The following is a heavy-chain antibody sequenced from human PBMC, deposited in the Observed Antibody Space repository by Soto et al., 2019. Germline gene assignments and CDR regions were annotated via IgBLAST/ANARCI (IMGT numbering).Heavy chain of an antibody. CDR1: GGSISSGDYS. CDR3: VRGGNGNVFGF. CDR2: IYYSGST. V-gene: IGHV4-30-4*01. D-gene: IGHD1-1*01. J-gene: IGHJ4*02. Sequence: SETLSLTCTVSGGSISSGDYSWSWIRQPPGKGLEWIGYIYYSGSTYYNPSLKSRVTISVDTSKNQFSLKLSSVTAADTAVYYCVRGGNGNVFGFGGQGTLVSVS.